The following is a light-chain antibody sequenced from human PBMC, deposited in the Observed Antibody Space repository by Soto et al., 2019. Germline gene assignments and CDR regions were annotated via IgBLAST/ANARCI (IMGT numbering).Light chain of an antibody. V-gene: IGKV3-15*01. CDR1: QSVSSN. Sequence: EIVMTQSPATLSLSPGERATLSCRASQSVSSNLAWYQQKPGQAPRLLIYGASTRATGIPARFSGSGSGTDFTLTIRTLQSEDFAVYYCQQYFNWPPYTFGQGTKLEI. J-gene: IGKJ2*01. CDR2: GAS. CDR3: QQYFNWPPYT.